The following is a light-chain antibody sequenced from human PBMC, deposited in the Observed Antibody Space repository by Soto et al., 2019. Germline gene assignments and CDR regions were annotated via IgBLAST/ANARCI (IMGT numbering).Light chain of an antibody. CDR2: LEGRGSY. J-gene: IGLJ3*02. CDR1: SGHSSYI. Sequence: QPVLTQSSSASASLGSSVKLTCTLSSGHSSYIIAWHQQQPGKAPRYLMKLEGRGSYNRGSGVPDRFSGSSSGADRYLTISNLQFEDEADYYCETWTSNTWVFGGGTKLTVL. V-gene: IGLV4-60*02. CDR3: ETWTSNTWV.